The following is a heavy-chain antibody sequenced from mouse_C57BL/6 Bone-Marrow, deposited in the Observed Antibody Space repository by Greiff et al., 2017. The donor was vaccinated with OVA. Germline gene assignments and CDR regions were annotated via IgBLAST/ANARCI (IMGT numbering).Heavy chain of an antibody. J-gene: IGHJ4*01. V-gene: IGHV1-66*01. CDR3: ARSNNGDLAMDY. CDR2: ICPGNVNT. D-gene: IGHD2-5*01. Sequence: QVPLQQSGPELVKPGASVKISCKASGFSFTTYYIHWVQQRPGQGLEWIGWICPGNVNTKYNEKFMGKVTLTAGTSSNTVYMLQSSLTSKDSAVYYCARSNNGDLAMDYWGQGTTVTVSS. CDR1: GFSFTTYY.